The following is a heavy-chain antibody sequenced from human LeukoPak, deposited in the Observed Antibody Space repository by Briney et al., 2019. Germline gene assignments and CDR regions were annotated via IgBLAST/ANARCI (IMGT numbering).Heavy chain of an antibody. CDR1: GGSFSTYY. CDR2: INHSGST. J-gene: IGHJ4*02. D-gene: IGHD2-15*01. V-gene: IGHV4-34*01. Sequence: SETLSLTCAVHGGSFSTYYRSWIRQPPGKGLEWIGEINHSGSTNYNPSLKSRVTISVDTSKNQFSLKLSSVTAADTAVYYCASWSCSSGTCYLGFWYWGQGALVTVSS. CDR3: ASWSCSSGTCYLGFWY.